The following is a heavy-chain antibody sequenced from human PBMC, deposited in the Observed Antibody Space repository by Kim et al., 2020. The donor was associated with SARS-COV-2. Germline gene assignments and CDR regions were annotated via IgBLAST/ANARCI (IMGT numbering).Heavy chain of an antibody. CDR2: IWYDGSNK. CDR1: GFTFSSYG. Sequence: GGSLRLSCAASGFTFSSYGMHWVRQAPGKGLEWVAVIWYDGSNKYYADSVKGRFTISRDNSKNTLYLQMNSLRAEDTAVYYCARGLLWFGELLFHGFDYWGQGTLVTVSS. CDR3: ARGLLWFGELLFHGFDY. D-gene: IGHD3-10*01. J-gene: IGHJ4*02. V-gene: IGHV3-33*01.